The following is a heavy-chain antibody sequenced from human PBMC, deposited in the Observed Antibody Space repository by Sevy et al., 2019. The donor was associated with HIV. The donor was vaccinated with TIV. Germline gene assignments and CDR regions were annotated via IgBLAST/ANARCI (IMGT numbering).Heavy chain of an antibody. Sequence: GGSLRLSCAASGFTFSSFAMSWVRQTQGKGLEWASGLNGSGGRPYYPDSVKGRFTISRDNSKNTLYLQMNSLRAEDTAVYYCAKDTDSGSYLNDAFDIWGQGTMVTVSS. J-gene: IGHJ3*02. CDR2: LNGSGGRP. CDR1: GFTFSSFA. D-gene: IGHD1-26*01. V-gene: IGHV3-23*01. CDR3: AKDTDSGSYLNDAFDI.